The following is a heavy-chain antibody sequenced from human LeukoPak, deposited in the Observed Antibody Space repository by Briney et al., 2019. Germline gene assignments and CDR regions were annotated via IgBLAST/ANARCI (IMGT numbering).Heavy chain of an antibody. D-gene: IGHD3-16*02. CDR1: GFSLSTSGVG. CDR2: IYWNDDK. CDR3: AHTLGDYVWGSYRYTNYYYYFDY. Sequence: SGPTLVNPTQTLTLTCTFSGFSLSTSGVGVGWIHQPPGKALEWLALIYWNDDKRYSPSLKSRLTITKDTSKNQVVLTMTNMDPVDTATYYCAHTLGDYVWGSYRYTNYYYYFDYWGQGTLVTVSS. J-gene: IGHJ4*02. V-gene: IGHV2-5*01.